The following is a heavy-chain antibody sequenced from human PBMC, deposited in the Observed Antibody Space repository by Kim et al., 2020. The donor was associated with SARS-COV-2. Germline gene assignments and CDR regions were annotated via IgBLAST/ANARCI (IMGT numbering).Heavy chain of an antibody. V-gene: IGHV4-59*13. CDR1: GGSISSYY. Sequence: SETLSLTCTVSGGSISSYYWSWIRQPPGKGLEWIGYIYYSGSTNYNPSLKSRVTISVDTSKNQFSLKLSSVTAADTAVYYCARGPSPYDFWSGLTHDAFDIWGQGPMVTVSS. J-gene: IGHJ3*02. CDR2: IYYSGST. D-gene: IGHD3-3*01. CDR3: ARGPSPYDFWSGLTHDAFDI.